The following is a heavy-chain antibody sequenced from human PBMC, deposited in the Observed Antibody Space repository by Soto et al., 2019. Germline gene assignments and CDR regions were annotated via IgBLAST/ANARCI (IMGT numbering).Heavy chain of an antibody. V-gene: IGHV2-5*02. CDR1: GFSLRSSGVG. Sequence: QITLKESGPTLVKPTQTLTLTCTFSGFSLRSSGVGVGWIRQPPGKALEWLALIFWDDDKRYRPSLKSRLTVTKDTSKNQVVLTMTNMDPVDTATYYCARNNYLNNWLDPWGQGTLVTVSS. CDR3: ARNNYLNNWLDP. D-gene: IGHD1-1*01. J-gene: IGHJ5*02. CDR2: IFWDDDK.